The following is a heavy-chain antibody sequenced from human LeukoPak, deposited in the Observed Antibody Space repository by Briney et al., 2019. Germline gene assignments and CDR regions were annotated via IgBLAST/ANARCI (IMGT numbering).Heavy chain of an antibody. CDR1: GGTFSSYA. CDR3: ARGETYVWGSYRSLDY. Sequence: ASVKVSCKASGGTFSSYAISWVRQAPGQGLEWMGGIIPIFGTANYAQKFQGRVTITVDESTSTAYMELSSLRSEDTAVYYCARGETYVWGSYRSLDYWGQGTLVTVSS. D-gene: IGHD3-16*02. CDR2: IIPIFGTA. J-gene: IGHJ4*02. V-gene: IGHV1-69*13.